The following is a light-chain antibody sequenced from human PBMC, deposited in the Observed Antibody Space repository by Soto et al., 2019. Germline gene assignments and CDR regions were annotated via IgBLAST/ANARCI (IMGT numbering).Light chain of an antibody. Sequence: EIGWTQSPGTLSLSPGERATLSCRASQSVSSSYLAWYQQKPGQAPRLLIYGASSRPTGIPDRFSGSGSGTDFTLTISRLELEDFAVYYCQQYGSSWTFGQGTKVEIK. J-gene: IGKJ1*01. V-gene: IGKV3-20*01. CDR2: GAS. CDR3: QQYGSSWT. CDR1: QSVSSSY.